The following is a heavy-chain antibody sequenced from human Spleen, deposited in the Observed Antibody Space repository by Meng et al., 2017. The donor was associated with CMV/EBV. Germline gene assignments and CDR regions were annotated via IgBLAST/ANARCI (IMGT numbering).Heavy chain of an antibody. CDR2: IRYDGSNK. D-gene: IGHD4-17*01. CDR1: GFTFSSYG. Sequence: GESLKISCAASGFTFSSYGMYWVRQAPGKGLEWVAFIRYDGSNKYYADSVKGRFTISRDNAKNSVYLQMNSLRAEDTALYHCAREGRYGDYVGYYYYYGMDVWGQGTTVTVSS. V-gene: IGHV3-30*02. J-gene: IGHJ6*02. CDR3: AREGRYGDYVGYYYYYGMDV.